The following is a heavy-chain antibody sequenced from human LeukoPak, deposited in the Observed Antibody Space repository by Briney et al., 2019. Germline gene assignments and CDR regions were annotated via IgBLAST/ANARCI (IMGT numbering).Heavy chain of an antibody. V-gene: IGHV3-30*02. D-gene: IGHD3-16*01. Sequence: GGSLRLSCAASGFTFNSFGMHWVRQAPGKGLEWVAFIRYDGTNEYIADSVKGRFTISRDNSKNTLYLQMNRLRSDDTAVYYCAGGKDHEDYWGQGTLVIVSS. CDR1: GFTFNSFG. CDR3: AGGKDHEDY. J-gene: IGHJ4*02. CDR2: IRYDGTNE.